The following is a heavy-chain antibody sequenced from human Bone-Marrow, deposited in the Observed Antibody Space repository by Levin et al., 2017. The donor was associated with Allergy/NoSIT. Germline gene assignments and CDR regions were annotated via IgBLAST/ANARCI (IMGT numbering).Heavy chain of an antibody. Sequence: HTGGSLRLSCAASGFTFSSYWMHWVRQAPGKGLVWVSRINSDGSSTSYADSVKGRFTISRDNAKNTLYLQMNSLRAEDTAVYYCARDAHIAARRMYYYYYGMDVWGQGTTVTVSS. CDR2: INSDGSST. CDR3: ARDAHIAARRMYYYYYGMDV. CDR1: GFTFSSYW. V-gene: IGHV3-74*01. J-gene: IGHJ6*02. D-gene: IGHD6-6*01.